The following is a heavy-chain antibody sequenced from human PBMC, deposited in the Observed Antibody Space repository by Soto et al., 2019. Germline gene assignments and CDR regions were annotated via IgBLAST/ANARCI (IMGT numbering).Heavy chain of an antibody. J-gene: IGHJ5*02. Sequence: GGSLRLSCAASGFTFSSYAMSWVRQAPGKGLEWVSAISGSGDSTYYADSVKGRFTISRDNSKNTLYLQMNSLRAEDTAVYYCARDSYGEPLRGFDPWGQGTLVTVSS. CDR1: GFTFSSYA. CDR2: ISGSGDST. V-gene: IGHV3-23*01. D-gene: IGHD4-17*01. CDR3: ARDSYGEPLRGFDP.